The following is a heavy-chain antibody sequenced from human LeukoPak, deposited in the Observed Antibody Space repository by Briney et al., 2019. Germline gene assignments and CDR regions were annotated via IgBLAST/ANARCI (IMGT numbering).Heavy chain of an antibody. Sequence: SETLSLTCNVSGDSISAYYWSWIRQPPGKGLEWIGHIRYTGNTNIGNTNYNPSLKSRVTILVDTSKNQFSLSLTSLTAADTAVYYCARGGGPTVTTANLAYWGQETLVTVSS. D-gene: IGHD4-17*01. CDR1: GDSISAYY. CDR2: IRYTGNT. J-gene: IGHJ4*02. CDR3: ARGGGPTVTTANLAY. V-gene: IGHV4-59*01.